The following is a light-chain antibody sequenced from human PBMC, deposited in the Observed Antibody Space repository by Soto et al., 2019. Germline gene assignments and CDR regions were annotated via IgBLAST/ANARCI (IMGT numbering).Light chain of an antibody. CDR1: SRDVGAYKY. Sequence: QSVRTQPASVSGSPGQSITISCTGTSRDVGAYKYVSWYQQHAGRAPQLIIFEVRNRPSGVSNRFSGSKSGNTASLTISGLQAEDEADYYCSSYTTSSAVVFGTGTKVTVL. CDR2: EVR. J-gene: IGLJ1*01. CDR3: SSYTTSSAVV. V-gene: IGLV2-14*01.